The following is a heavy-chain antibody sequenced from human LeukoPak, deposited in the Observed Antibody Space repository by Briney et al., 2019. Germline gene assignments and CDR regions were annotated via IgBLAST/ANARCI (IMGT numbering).Heavy chain of an antibody. J-gene: IGHJ4*02. V-gene: IGHV1-2*02. D-gene: IGHD5-18*01. Sequence: ASVKVSCKASGYTFTGYYMHWVRQAPGQGLEWMGWINPNSGGTNYAQKFQGRVTMTRDTSISTAYMELSRLRSDDTAVYYCARAPLGRSVGYSHGYRLMDYWGQGTLVTVSS. CDR3: ARAPLGRSVGYSHGYRLMDY. CDR1: GYTFTGYY. CDR2: INPNSGGT.